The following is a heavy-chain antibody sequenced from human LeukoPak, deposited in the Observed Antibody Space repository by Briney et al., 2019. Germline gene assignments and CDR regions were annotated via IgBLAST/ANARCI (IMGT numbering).Heavy chain of an antibody. CDR2: INHSGST. Sequence: PSETLSLTCAVYGGSFSGYYWSWIRQPPGKGLEWIGEINHSGSTNYNPSLKSRVTISVDTSKNQFSLKLSSVTAADTAVYYCARELAGANWFDPWGQGTLVTVSS. D-gene: IGHD6-19*01. CDR3: ARELAGANWFDP. CDR1: GGSFSGYY. J-gene: IGHJ5*02. V-gene: IGHV4-34*01.